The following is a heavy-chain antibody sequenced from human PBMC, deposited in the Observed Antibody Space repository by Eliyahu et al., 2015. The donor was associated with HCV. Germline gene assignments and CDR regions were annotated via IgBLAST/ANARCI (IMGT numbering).Heavy chain of an antibody. D-gene: IGHD1-20*01. J-gene: IGHJ4*02. Sequence: EVQLVQSGAEVKKPGESLXXSCKGSXYSFTSYWISWXRQMPGKGLEWMGRIDPSDSYTNYSPSFQGHVTISADKSISTAYLQWSSLKASDTAMYYCARQGMTATCDYWGQGTLVTVSS. CDR2: IDPSDSYT. CDR1: XYSFTSYW. V-gene: IGHV5-10-1*03. CDR3: ARQGMTATCDY.